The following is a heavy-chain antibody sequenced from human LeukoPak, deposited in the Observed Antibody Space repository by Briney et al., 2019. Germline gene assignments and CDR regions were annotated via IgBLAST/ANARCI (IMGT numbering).Heavy chain of an antibody. D-gene: IGHD3-10*01. CDR3: ARGSSTVSGFDY. J-gene: IGHJ4*02. Sequence: GGSLRLSCAASGFTFSSYSMTWVRQAPGKGLEWVSSISSSSSYIYYVDSVKGRFTISRDNAKSSLYLQMNRLRAEDTAFYYCARGSSTVSGFDYWGPRTLVTVSS. CDR2: ISSSSSYI. V-gene: IGHV3-21*01. CDR1: GFTFSSYS.